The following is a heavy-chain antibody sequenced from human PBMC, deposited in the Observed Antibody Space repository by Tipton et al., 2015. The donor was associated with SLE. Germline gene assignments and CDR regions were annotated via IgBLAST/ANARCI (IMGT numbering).Heavy chain of an antibody. CDR3: AKNREYSGYLLPDY. CDR1: GFAFSSYA. CDR2: IYSAGTTT. V-gene: IGHV3-23*03. J-gene: IGHJ4*02. D-gene: IGHD5-12*01. Sequence: SLRLSCAASGFAFSSYAMSWVRQAPGKGLEWVSFIYSAGTTTYYADSVKGRFTIARDFSRTTMSLQMDSLRAADTAVYYCAKNREYSGYLLPDYWGQGILVTVSS.